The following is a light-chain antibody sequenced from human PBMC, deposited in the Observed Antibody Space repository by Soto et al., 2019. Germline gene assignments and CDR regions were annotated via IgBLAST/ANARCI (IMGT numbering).Light chain of an antibody. J-gene: IGLJ1*01. CDR3: ASWDDSLSGYV. CDR1: SSSIGTNY. Sequence: QPVLTQPPSASGTPGQRVTISCSGSSSSIGTNYVYWYQQLPGTAPKLRIYKNNQRPSGVPDRFSGSKSGTSASLAISGLRSEDEADYHCASWDDSLSGYVFGTGTKLTVL. V-gene: IGLV1-47*01. CDR2: KNN.